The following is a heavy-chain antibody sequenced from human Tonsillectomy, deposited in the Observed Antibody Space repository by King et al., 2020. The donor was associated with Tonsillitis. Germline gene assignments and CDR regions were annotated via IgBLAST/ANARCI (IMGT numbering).Heavy chain of an antibody. J-gene: IGHJ3*02. Sequence: QLVQSGGGLVKPGGSLRLSCAASGFTFSSYSMNWVRQAPGKGLEWVSSISSSSSYIYYADSVKGRFTISRDNAKNSLYLQMNSLRAEDTAVYYCARDPTTNYEYVWRSYRRDAFDIWGQGTMVTVSS. CDR2: ISSSSSYI. D-gene: IGHD3-16*02. CDR1: GFTFSSYS. V-gene: IGHV3-21*01. CDR3: ARDPTTNYEYVWRSYRRDAFDI.